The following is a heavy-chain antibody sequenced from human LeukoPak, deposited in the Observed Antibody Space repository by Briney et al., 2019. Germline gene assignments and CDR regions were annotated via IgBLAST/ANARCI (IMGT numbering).Heavy chain of an antibody. D-gene: IGHD4-23*01. CDR2: IIPILGIA. CDR1: GGTFSSYA. CDR3: ARDPGPYGGYFDY. J-gene: IGHJ4*02. Sequence: SVKVSCKASGGTFSSYAISWVRQAPGQGLEWMGRIIPILGIADYAQKFQGRVTFTADKSTSTAYMELSSLRAEDTAVYYCARDPGPYGGYFDYWGQGTLVTVSS. V-gene: IGHV1-69*04.